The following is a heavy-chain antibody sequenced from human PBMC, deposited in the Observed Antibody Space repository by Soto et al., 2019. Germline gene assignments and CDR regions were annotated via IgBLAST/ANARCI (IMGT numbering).Heavy chain of an antibody. CDR3: ARDYGGDIDY. J-gene: IGHJ4*02. CDR1: GVSVYDTRYY. CDR2: IDYSGST. Sequence: PSETLSLTCTVSGVSVYDTRYYWTWIRQPPGKGLEWIGHIDYSGSTNYNPFLKSRVTISVDTSKNQFSLKLSSMTAADTAVYYCARDYGGDIDYWGQGTLVTVSS. D-gene: IGHD2-21*02. V-gene: IGHV4-61*01.